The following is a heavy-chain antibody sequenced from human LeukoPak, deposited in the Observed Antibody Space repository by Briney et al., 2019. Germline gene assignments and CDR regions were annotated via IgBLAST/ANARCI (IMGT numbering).Heavy chain of an antibody. CDR2: IKQDGSES. CDR3: ARNWSPYDY. V-gene: IGHV3-7*01. J-gene: IGHJ4*02. CDR1: GFTFSSYW. Sequence: GGSLRLSCAASGFTFSSYWMNWVRQAPGKGLKWVANIKQDGSESHFVDSVKGRFTISRDNAKNSLYMQMNSLRVEDTAVYYCARNWSPYDYWGQGTLVTVSS.